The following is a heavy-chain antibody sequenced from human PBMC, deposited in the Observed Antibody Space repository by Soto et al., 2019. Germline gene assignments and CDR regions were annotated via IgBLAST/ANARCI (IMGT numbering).Heavy chain of an antibody. CDR2: IYPGDSDT. V-gene: IGHV5-51*01. CDR3: VSGSGSYYNYYYYYGMDV. Sequence: GASLKISCKGSGYSFTSYWIGWVRQMPGKGLEWMGIIYPGDSDTRYSPSFQGQVTISADKSISTAYLQWSSLKASDTAMYYCVSGSGSYYNYYYYYGMDVWGQGTTVTVSS. D-gene: IGHD3-10*01. CDR1: GYSFTSYW. J-gene: IGHJ6*02.